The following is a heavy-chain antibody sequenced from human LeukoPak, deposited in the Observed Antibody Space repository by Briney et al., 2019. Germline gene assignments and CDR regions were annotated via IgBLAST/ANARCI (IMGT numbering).Heavy chain of an antibody. CDR1: GYTFTSYY. V-gene: IGHV1-46*01. CDR3: ARETGPLNYYDSSGYFDY. J-gene: IGHJ4*02. CDR2: INPSGGST. Sequence: GASVKVSCKASGYTFTSYYMHWVRQAPGQGLEWMGIINPSGGSTSYAQKFQGRVTMTRDTSTSTVYMELSSLRSEDTAVYYCARETGPLNYYDSSGYFDYWGQGTLVTVSS. D-gene: IGHD3-22*01.